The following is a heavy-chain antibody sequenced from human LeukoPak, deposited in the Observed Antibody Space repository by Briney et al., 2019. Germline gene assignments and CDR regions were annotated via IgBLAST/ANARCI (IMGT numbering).Heavy chain of an antibody. V-gene: IGHV3-13*01. CDR2: IGTAGDT. CDR1: GFTFSSYD. J-gene: IGHJ3*02. D-gene: IGHD1-26*01. Sequence: GGSLRLSCAASGFTFSSYDIHWVRQATGKGLEWVSAIGTAGDTYYSGSVKGRFTISRENAKNSLYLQMNSLRAEDTAVYYCAKTPVGATPIGAFDIWGQGTMVTVSS. CDR3: AKTPVGATPIGAFDI.